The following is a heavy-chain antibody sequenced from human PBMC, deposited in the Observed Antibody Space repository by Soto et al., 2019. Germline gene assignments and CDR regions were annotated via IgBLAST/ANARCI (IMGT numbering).Heavy chain of an antibody. CDR1: GFTFSSYA. Sequence: EVQLLESGGGLVQPGGSLRLSCAASGFTFSSYAMSWVRQAPGKGLEWVSAISGSGGSTYYADSVKGRFTISRDNSKNTLYLQMNSLRAEDTAVYYCAKDRPREYRYGLVPFDYWGQGTLVTVSS. V-gene: IGHV3-23*01. CDR3: AKDRPREYRYGLVPFDY. D-gene: IGHD5-18*01. CDR2: ISGSGGST. J-gene: IGHJ4*02.